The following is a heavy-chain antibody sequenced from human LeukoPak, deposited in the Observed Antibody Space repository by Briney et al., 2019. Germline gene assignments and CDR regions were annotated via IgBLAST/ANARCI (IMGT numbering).Heavy chain of an antibody. CDR1: GFTFSSYG. Sequence: GGSLRLSCAASGFTFSSYGMHWVRQAPGKGLEWVAFIRYDGSNKYYADSVKGRFTISRDNSKNTLYLQMNSLRAEDTAVYYCTYSSGWYGEFDYWGQGTLVTVSS. D-gene: IGHD6-19*01. CDR2: IRYDGSNK. V-gene: IGHV3-30*02. CDR3: TYSSGWYGEFDY. J-gene: IGHJ4*02.